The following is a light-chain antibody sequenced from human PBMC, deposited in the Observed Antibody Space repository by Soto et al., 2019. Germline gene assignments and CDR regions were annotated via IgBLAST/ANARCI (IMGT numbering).Light chain of an antibody. CDR3: HQSYGFLTYT. Sequence: DIQMTQSPSSLSASVGDRVTITCRASQSISTYLNWYQQKPGKAPKLLIYAASSLQSGVPSRFSGSGSGTDFTLTISSLQPEDFATYYCHQSYGFLTYTFGQGTNLEIK. J-gene: IGKJ2*01. CDR2: AAS. V-gene: IGKV1-39*01. CDR1: QSISTY.